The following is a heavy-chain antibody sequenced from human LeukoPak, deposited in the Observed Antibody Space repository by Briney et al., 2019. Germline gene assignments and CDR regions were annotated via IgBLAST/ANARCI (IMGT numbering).Heavy chain of an antibody. Sequence: GVPLRLSCATSGFTFNEYNMNWVRQAPGKGLEWVSSILSGSGNIYYADSVKGRFTISRDNAKNSLYLQMNSLRADDTAVYYCARDRWELPHYYYYGLDVWGQGTTVTVSS. CDR2: ILSGSGNI. D-gene: IGHD1-26*01. CDR3: ARDRWELPHYYYYGLDV. CDR1: GFTFNEYN. V-gene: IGHV3-21*01. J-gene: IGHJ6*02.